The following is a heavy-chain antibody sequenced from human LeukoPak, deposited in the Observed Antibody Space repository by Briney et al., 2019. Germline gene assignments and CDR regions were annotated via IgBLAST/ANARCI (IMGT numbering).Heavy chain of an antibody. J-gene: IGHJ3*02. V-gene: IGHV3-66*01. Sequence: GGSLRLSCAASEFSVGSNYMTWVRQAPGKGLEWVSLIYSGGSTYYADSVKGRFTISRDNSKNTLYLQMNSLRAEDTAVYYCAIGGLYDYVWGSYRYKSAFDIWGQGTMVTVSS. CDR2: IYSGGST. CDR3: AIGGLYDYVWGSYRYKSAFDI. CDR1: EFSVGSNY. D-gene: IGHD3-16*02.